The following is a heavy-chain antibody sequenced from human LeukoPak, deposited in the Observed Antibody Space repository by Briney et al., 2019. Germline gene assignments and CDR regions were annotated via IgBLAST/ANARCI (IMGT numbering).Heavy chain of an antibody. V-gene: IGHV4-59*08. CDR1: GGSISSYY. CDR3: ARHPSSWFGGTFDM. CDR2: IYYTGSG. J-gene: IGHJ3*02. D-gene: IGHD3-10*01. Sequence: PSETLSLTCTVSGGSISSYYWSWIRQPPGKGLEWMGYIYYTGSGDYNPSLQSRVAISPDTSKNQISLRLRSVTAADMAVYYCARHPSSWFGGTFDMWGQGTMVTVSS.